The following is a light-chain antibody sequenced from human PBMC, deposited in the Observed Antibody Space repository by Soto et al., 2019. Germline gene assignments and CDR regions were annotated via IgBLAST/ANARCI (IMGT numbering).Light chain of an antibody. CDR3: QQDYLYPYT. V-gene: IGKV1-6*01. CDR2: AAS. CDR1: QHISID. Sequence: ALQMTQSPSSLSASVGDSVTITCRASQHISIDLGWYQQRPGNAPKLLIYAASSLPVGVPSRFSGSGSGTDFTLTINSLKPEDFATYYCQQDYLYPYTFGQGTKLEI. J-gene: IGKJ2*01.